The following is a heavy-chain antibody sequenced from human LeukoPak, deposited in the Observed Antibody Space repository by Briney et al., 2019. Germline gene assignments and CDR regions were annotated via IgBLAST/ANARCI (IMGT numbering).Heavy chain of an antibody. J-gene: IGHJ6*02. CDR2: ISAYNGNT. V-gene: IGHV1-18*01. CDR1: GHTFTSYG. Sequence: GASVKVSCKASGHTFTSYGISWVRQAPGQGLEWMGWISAYNGNTNYAQKLQGRVTMTTDTSTSTAYMELRSLRSDDTAVYYCARVGPGRGAYYYYYGMDVWGQGTTVTVSS. CDR3: ARVGPGRGAYYYYYGMDV.